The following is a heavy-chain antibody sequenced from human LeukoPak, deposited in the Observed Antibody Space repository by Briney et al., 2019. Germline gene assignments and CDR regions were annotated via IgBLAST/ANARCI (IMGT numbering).Heavy chain of an antibody. CDR2: VDGGGGGT. D-gene: IGHD1-26*01. Sequence: GGSLRLSCAASGFTLSSYAMTWVRQAPGRGLEWVSSVDGGGGGTYYADSVKGRFTISRDNSKNTLYLQMNSLRAEDTAVYYCAKDRARGGATNFDYWGQGTLVTVSS. J-gene: IGHJ4*02. CDR1: GFTLSSYA. CDR3: AKDRARGGATNFDY. V-gene: IGHV3-23*01.